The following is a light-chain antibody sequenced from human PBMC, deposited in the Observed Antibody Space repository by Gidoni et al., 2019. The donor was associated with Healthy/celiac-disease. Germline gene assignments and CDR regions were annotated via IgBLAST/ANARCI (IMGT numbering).Light chain of an antibody. V-gene: IGKV3-11*01. Sequence: DIVLTQSPATLSLSPGERATLSCRASQSVSSYLAWYQQKPGQAPRLLIYDASNRATGIPARFSGSGPGTDFTLTISSLEPEDFAVYYCQQRSNWRWTFXQXTKVEIK. CDR2: DAS. J-gene: IGKJ1*01. CDR1: QSVSSY. CDR3: QQRSNWRWT.